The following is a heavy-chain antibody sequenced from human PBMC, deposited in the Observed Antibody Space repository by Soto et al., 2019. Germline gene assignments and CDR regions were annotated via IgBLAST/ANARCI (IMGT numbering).Heavy chain of an antibody. CDR2: IYYSGST. Sequence: QLQLQESGPGLVKPSETLSLTCTVSGGSISSSSYYWGWIRQPPGKGLEWIGSIYYSGSTYYNPSLKSRVTISVDTSKNQFSLKLSSVTAADTAVYYCARLGYCSGGSCYSMALWGKGTLVTVSS. V-gene: IGHV4-39*01. J-gene: IGHJ4*02. CDR1: GGSISSSSYY. CDR3: ARLGYCSGGSCYSMAL. D-gene: IGHD2-15*01.